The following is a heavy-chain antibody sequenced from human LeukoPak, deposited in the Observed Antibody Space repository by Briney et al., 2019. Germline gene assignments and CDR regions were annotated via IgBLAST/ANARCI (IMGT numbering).Heavy chain of an antibody. V-gene: IGHV4-34*01. CDR2: INHSGST. Sequence: PSETLSLTCAVHGGSFSGYYWSWIRQPPGKGLEWIGEINHSGSTNYNPSLKSRATISVDTSKNQFSLKLSSVTAADTAVYYCARGLRYFDCLRKYGMDVWGQGTTVTVSS. CDR1: GGSFSGYY. J-gene: IGHJ6*02. CDR3: ARGLRYFDCLRKYGMDV. D-gene: IGHD3-9*01.